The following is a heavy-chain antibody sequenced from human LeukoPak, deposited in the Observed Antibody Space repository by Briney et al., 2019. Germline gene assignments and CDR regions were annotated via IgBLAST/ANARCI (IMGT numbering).Heavy chain of an antibody. CDR1: GYTFTSYG. J-gene: IGHJ4*02. Sequence: ASVKVSCKASGYTFTSYGISWVRQAPGQGLEWMGWISAYNGNTNYAQKLQGRVTMTTDTSTSTAYMELRSLRSDDTAVYYCARTTGYSSSWYFLGDDYWGQGTLVTVSS. V-gene: IGHV1-18*01. CDR3: ARTTGYSSSWYFLGDDY. CDR2: ISAYNGNT. D-gene: IGHD6-13*01.